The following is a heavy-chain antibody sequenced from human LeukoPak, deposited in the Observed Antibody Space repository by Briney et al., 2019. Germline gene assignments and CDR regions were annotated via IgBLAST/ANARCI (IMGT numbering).Heavy chain of an antibody. Sequence: GGSLRLSCAASGFSFSTYWMHWVRQASGKGLVWVSRINGDGSSTNYADSVKGRFTISRDNSKDTLYLQMNSLRAEDTAVYYCAKRSRRLTIVRGVPREDVWGQGTTVTVSS. V-gene: IGHV3-74*01. CDR2: INGDGSST. D-gene: IGHD3-10*01. CDR1: GFSFSTYW. J-gene: IGHJ6*02. CDR3: AKRSRRLTIVRGVPREDV.